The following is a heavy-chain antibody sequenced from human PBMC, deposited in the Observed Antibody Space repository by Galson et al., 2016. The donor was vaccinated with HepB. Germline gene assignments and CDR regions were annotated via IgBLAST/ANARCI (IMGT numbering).Heavy chain of an antibody. Sequence: SLRLSCAASGFTFDDYAMHWVRQAPGKGLEWVSDISWNSGNIGYADSVKGRFTISRDNAKNSLNLQMNSLRAEDTALYYCAVGGTILEWPLSDYWGQGTLVTVSS. V-gene: IGHV3-9*01. J-gene: IGHJ4*02. CDR3: AVGGTILEWPLSDY. D-gene: IGHD3-3*01. CDR2: ISWNSGNI. CDR1: GFTFDDYA.